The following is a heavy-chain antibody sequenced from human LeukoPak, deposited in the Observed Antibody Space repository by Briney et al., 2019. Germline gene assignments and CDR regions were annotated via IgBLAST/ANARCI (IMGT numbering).Heavy chain of an antibody. Sequence: SETLSLTCAVSGSAVSSDDHFWSWIRQPPGRGLEWIGYIYHRGSTSYNPSLRSRVTVSLDKSRNQFSLDLYSVTAADTAVYYCARAPYDILTGYFLFDSWGQGTLITVSS. CDR2: IYHRGST. V-gene: IGHV4-30-2*01. CDR3: ARAPYDILTGYFLFDS. CDR1: GSAVSSDDHF. J-gene: IGHJ4*02. D-gene: IGHD3-9*01.